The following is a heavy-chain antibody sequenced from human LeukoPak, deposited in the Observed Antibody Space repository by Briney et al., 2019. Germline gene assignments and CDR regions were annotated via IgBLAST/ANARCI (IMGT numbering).Heavy chain of an antibody. CDR3: AKGRQWELLTWFDP. Sequence: GGSLRLSCAASGFTFSSYGMHWVRQAPGKGLEWVAVISYDGSNKYYADSVKGRSTISRDNSKNTLYLQMNSLRAEDTAVYYCAKGRQWELLTWFDPWGQGTLVTVSS. V-gene: IGHV3-30*18. CDR2: ISYDGSNK. CDR1: GFTFSSYG. D-gene: IGHD1-26*01. J-gene: IGHJ5*02.